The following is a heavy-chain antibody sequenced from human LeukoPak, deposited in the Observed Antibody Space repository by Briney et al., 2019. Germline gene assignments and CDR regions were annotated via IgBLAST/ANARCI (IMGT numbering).Heavy chain of an antibody. D-gene: IGHD3-22*01. CDR1: GYTFSNYV. V-gene: IGHV1-8*02. Sequence: ASVKVSCKASGYTFSNYVLTWVRQAPGQGLEWMGRISTYTGNSNYAQKFQGRVTMTRNTSISTVYMELSSLRSEDTAVYYCARVEYYYDSSGYSGGYYFDYWGQGTLVTVSS. CDR2: ISTYTGNS. J-gene: IGHJ4*02. CDR3: ARVEYYYDSSGYSGGYYFDY.